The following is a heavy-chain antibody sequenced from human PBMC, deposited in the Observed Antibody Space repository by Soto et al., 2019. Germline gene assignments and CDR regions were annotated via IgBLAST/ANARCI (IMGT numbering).Heavy chain of an antibody. V-gene: IGHV3-21*01. J-gene: IGHJ6*02. D-gene: IGHD3-9*01. CDR2: ISSSSSYI. CDR3: ARTYYDILTGPGGGMDV. Sequence: GGSLRLSCAASGFTFSSYSMNWVRQAPGKGLEWVSSISSSSSYIYYADSVKGRFTISRDNAKNSLYLQMNSLRAEGTAVYYCARTYYDILTGPGGGMDVWGQGTAVTGLL. CDR1: GFTFSSYS.